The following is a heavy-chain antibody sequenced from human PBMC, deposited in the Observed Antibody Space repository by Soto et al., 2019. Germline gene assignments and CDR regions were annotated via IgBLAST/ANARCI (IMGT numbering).Heavy chain of an antibody. V-gene: IGHV1-69*02. J-gene: IGHJ4*02. CDR1: GGTFSSYT. D-gene: IGHD3-10*01. CDR3: VDQNYYGSGSYYSFDY. Sequence: SVKVSCKASGGTFSSYTISWVRQAPGQGLEWMGRIIPILGIANYAQKFQGRVTITADKSTSTAYMELSSLRSEDTAVYYCVDQNYYGSGSYYSFDYWGQGTLVTVSS. CDR2: IIPILGIA.